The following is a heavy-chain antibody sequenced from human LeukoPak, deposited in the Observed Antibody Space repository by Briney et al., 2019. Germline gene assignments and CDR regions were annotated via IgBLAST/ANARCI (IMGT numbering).Heavy chain of an antibody. CDR3: ARGVYSSGWPF. CDR2: INHSGST. J-gene: IGHJ4*02. CDR1: GGSISSYY. V-gene: IGHV4-34*01. Sequence: SETLSLTCTVSGGSISSYYWSWIRQPPGKGLEWIGEINHSGSTNYNPSLKSRVTISVDTSKNQFSLKLSSVTAADTAVYYCARGVYSSGWPFWGQGTLVTVSS. D-gene: IGHD6-19*01.